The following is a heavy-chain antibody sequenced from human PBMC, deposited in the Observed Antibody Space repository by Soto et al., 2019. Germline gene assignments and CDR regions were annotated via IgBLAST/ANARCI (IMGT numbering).Heavy chain of an antibody. CDR2: ISATGGGT. V-gene: IGHV3-23*01. J-gene: IGHJ4*02. CDR1: GFKFSNYA. Sequence: GGSLRLSCAASGFKFSNYAMSWVRQSPGKGLEWVSLISATGGGTYYADSVKGRFTISRDNSHNTLYLQVHSLTAEDTAVYYCAKDRRAGGNSAFYFDFWGQGAQVTVSS. CDR3: AKDRRAGGNSAFYFDF. D-gene: IGHD3-16*01.